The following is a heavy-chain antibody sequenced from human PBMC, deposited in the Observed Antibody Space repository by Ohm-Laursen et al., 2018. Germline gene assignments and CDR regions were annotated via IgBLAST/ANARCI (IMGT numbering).Heavy chain of an antibody. V-gene: IGHV1-8*01. D-gene: IGHD5-18*01. J-gene: IGHJ4*02. Sequence: ASVKVSCKASGYTFTSYDINWVRQATGQGLEWMGWMNPNSGNTGYAQKFQGRVTMTRNTSISTAYMELSSLRSEDTAVYYCARGPVETIMGIFDSWGQGTLVTVSS. CDR2: MNPNSGNT. CDR3: ARGPVETIMGIFDS. CDR1: GYTFTSYD.